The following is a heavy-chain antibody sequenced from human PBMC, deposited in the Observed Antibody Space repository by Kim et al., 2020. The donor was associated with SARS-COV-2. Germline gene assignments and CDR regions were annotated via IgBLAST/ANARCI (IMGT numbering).Heavy chain of an antibody. CDR2: VITKANNYAT. CDR3: VSSGYYRIY. V-gene: IGHV3-73*01. D-gene: IGHD3-22*01. J-gene: IGHJ4*02. Sequence: GGSLRLSCAASGFTFSGSPMHWVRQASGKGLEWVGRVITKANNYATSYAASARGRFTISRDDSKNTAYLQMNSLKTEDTAVYYCVSSGYYRIYWGQGTLVTVSS. CDR1: GFTFSGSP.